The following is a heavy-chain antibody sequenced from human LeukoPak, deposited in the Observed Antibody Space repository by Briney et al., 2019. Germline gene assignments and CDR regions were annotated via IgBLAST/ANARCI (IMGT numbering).Heavy chain of an antibody. J-gene: IGHJ4*02. D-gene: IGHD3-22*01. CDR3: ARDDYDSSGYYYKS. CDR2: IYYSGST. V-gene: IGHV4-31*03. Sequence: PSETLSLTCTVSGGSISSGGYYWSWIRQHPGKGLEWIGYIYYSGSTYYNPSLKSRVTISVDTSKNQFSLKLSSVTAADTAVYYCARDDYDSSGYYYKSWGQGTLVTVSS. CDR1: GGSISSGGYY.